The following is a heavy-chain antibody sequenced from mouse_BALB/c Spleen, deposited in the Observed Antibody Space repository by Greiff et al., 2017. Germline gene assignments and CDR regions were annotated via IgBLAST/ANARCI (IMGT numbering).Heavy chain of an antibody. CDR1: GYTFTSYW. V-gene: IGHV1-69*02. CDR2: IDPSDSET. J-gene: IGHJ3*01. CDR3: AREEWFAY. Sequence: QVQLQQPGAELVKPGAPVKLSCKASGYTFTSYWMNWVKQRPGRGLEWIGRIDPSDSETHYNQKFKDKATLTVDKSSSTAYIQRSSLTSEDSAVYYCAREEWFAYGGQGTLVTVSA.